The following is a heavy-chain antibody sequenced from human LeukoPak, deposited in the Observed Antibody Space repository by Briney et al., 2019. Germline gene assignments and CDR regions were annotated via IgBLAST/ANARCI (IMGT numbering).Heavy chain of an antibody. CDR2: IYSGGSM. V-gene: IGHV3-53*01. CDR3: ARAGSGSSPSDY. CDR1: GFTVSSSY. J-gene: IGHJ4*02. D-gene: IGHD3-10*01. Sequence: GGSLRLSCAASGFTVSSSYMSWVRQAPGRGLEWVSVIYSGGSMYDAASVKGRFTISRDNSKNTVYLQMNSLRAEDTAVYYCARAGSGSSPSDYWGRGTLVTVSS.